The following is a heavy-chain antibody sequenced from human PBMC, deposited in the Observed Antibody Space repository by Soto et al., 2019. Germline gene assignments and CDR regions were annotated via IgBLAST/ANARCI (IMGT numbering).Heavy chain of an antibody. J-gene: IGHJ4*02. Sequence: EVQLLESGGGLVQPGGSLRLSCSASGFTFSSYAMSWVRQAPGKGLEWVSAISGSGGSTYYADSVKGRFTISRDNSKNTLYLQMNSLRAEDTAVYYCAKDGGYGSGSFDYWGQGTLVTVSS. CDR1: GFTFSSYA. V-gene: IGHV3-23*01. CDR3: AKDGGYGSGSFDY. D-gene: IGHD3-10*01. CDR2: ISGSGGST.